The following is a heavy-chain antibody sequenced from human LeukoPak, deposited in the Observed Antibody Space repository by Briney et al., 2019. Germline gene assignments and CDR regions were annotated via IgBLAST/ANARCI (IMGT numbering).Heavy chain of an antibody. CDR1: GGSFSGYY. J-gene: IGHJ3*02. CDR3: ARQNYDTAFDI. Sequence: SETLSLTCAVYGGSFSGYYWSWIRQPPGKGLEWIGEINHSGSTNYNPSLKSRVTISVDTSKNQFSLKLSSVTAADTAVYYCARQNYDTAFDIWGQGTMVTVSS. CDR2: INHSGST. D-gene: IGHD3-9*01. V-gene: IGHV4-34*01.